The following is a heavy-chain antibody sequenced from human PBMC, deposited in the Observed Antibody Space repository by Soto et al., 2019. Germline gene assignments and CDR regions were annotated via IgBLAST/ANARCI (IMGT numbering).Heavy chain of an antibody. CDR2: MIPIFGTT. V-gene: IGHV1-69*01. J-gene: IGHJ5*02. Sequence: QVQLVQSGAEVKKPGASVKVSCKASGYTFSSFAINWVRQATGQGLEWMGGMIPIFGTTNYAQKFQGRVTMTADESTSTAYMELSSLRSEDTAVYYCTRVGAVLIWVWDSWGQGTLVTVSS. D-gene: IGHD3-10*01. CDR3: TRVGAVLIWVWDS. CDR1: GYTFSSFA.